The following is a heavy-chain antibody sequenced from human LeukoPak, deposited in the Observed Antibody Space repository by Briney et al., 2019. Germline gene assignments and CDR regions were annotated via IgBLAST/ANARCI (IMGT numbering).Heavy chain of an antibody. D-gene: IGHD5-24*01. V-gene: IGHV4-31*03. J-gene: IGHJ4*02. CDR3: ARKRGWLQLRYFDY. CDR2: IYYSGST. CDR1: GGSISSGGYY. Sequence: SETLSLTCTVSGGSISSGGYYWSWIRQHPGKGLEWIGYIYYSGSTYYNPSLKSRVTISVDTSKNQFSLKLSSVTAADTAVYYCARKRGWLQLRYFDYWGQGTLVTVSS.